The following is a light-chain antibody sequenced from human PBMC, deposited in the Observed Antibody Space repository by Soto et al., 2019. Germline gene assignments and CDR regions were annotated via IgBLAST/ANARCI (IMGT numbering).Light chain of an antibody. V-gene: IGKV3-15*01. CDR2: GAS. CDR1: QSVSSN. CDR3: QQYNNWPCT. J-gene: IGKJ2*02. Sequence: EIVMTQSPATLSVSPGERATLSCRASQSVSSNLAWYQQKPGQAPRLLIYGASTRATGIPARFSGSGSGTEVTLTISSLQSEDFAVYYCQQYNNWPCTFGQGNKLEI.